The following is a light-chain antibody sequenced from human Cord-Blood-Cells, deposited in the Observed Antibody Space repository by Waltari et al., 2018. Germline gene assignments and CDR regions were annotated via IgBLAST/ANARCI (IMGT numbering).Light chain of an antibody. CDR3: QQLGGYPFT. CDR2: GAS. V-gene: IGKV3-20*01. CDR1: QSVSSSY. J-gene: IGKJ3*01. Sequence: EIVLTQSPGTLSLSPGERATLSCRASQSVSSSYLAWYQQKPGQAPRLLIYGASGRAPDNPNGLGGRGSGTDLILPISCLELENFEVFNFQQLGGYPFTFGLGTKVISN.